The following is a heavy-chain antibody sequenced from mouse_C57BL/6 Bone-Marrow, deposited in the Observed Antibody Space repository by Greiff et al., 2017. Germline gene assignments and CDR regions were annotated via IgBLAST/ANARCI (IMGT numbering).Heavy chain of an antibody. Sequence: VQLQQSGAELVRPGASVKLSCTASGFNIKDDYMHWVKQRPEQGLEWIGWIDPENGDTEYASKFQGKATITADPSSNTAYLQLSSLTSEDTAVYYCTGSRAWFAYWGQGTLVTVSA. D-gene: IGHD1-1*01. J-gene: IGHJ3*01. CDR3: TGSRAWFAY. V-gene: IGHV14-4*01. CDR1: GFNIKDDY. CDR2: IDPENGDT.